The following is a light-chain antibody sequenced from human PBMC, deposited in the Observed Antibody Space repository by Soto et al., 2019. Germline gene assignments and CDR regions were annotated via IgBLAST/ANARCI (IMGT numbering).Light chain of an antibody. V-gene: IGKV1-5*03. J-gene: IGKJ1*01. CDR1: QRISSW. CDR3: QQYVNYPWT. Sequence: DIQMTQSPSTLSASVGDRVTITCRASQRISSWLAWYQQKAGKAPNLLIYKASSLESGVPSRFSGSGSGTEFTLTISSLQHDDFATYYCQQYVNYPWTFGPGTKVEI. CDR2: KAS.